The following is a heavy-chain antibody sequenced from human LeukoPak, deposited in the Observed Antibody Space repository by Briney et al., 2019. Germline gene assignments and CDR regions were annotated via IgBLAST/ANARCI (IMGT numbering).Heavy chain of an antibody. J-gene: IGHJ4*02. CDR1: GFNFDDYG. CDR3: TRGYSTRHFPFDS. Sequence: CPGGSLRLSCAASGFNFDDYGMTWVRQIPGKGLEWVAGVNSNGRSAGYAASVRGRFTISRDNAKNSLYLEMGSLRLEDTAFYFCTRGYSTRHFPFDSWGQGTLVTVSS. CDR2: VNSNGRSA. D-gene: IGHD5-12*01. V-gene: IGHV3-20*04.